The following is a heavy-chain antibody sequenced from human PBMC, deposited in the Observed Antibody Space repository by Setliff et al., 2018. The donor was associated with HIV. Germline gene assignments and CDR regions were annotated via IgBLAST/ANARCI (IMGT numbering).Heavy chain of an antibody. CDR2: IYHNGNT. CDR1: GGSISSHY. J-gene: IGHJ4*01. V-gene: IGHV4-59*11. Sequence: PSETLSLTCTVSGGSISSHYWSWIRQPPGKGLEWIGTIYHNGNTYYNPSLKSRVTISVDSSKNQFSLKLSSVTAADTAVYYCARDARWLQFPYFDYWGQGTLVTVSS. D-gene: IGHD5-12*01. CDR3: ARDARWLQFPYFDY.